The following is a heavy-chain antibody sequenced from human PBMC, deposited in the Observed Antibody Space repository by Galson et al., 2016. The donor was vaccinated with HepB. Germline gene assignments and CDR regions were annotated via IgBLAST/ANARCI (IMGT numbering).Heavy chain of an antibody. V-gene: IGHV3-15*01. CDR1: GFTFSNAW. Sequence: SLRLSCAASGFTFSNAWMSWVRQAPGKGLEWVGRIKSKTDGGTTDYAAPVKGRFSISSADSKNTLYLQMNSLKTEDTAVYYCRSGMDVWGQGTTVTVSS. CDR3: RSGMDV. J-gene: IGHJ6*02. CDR2: IKSKTDGGTT.